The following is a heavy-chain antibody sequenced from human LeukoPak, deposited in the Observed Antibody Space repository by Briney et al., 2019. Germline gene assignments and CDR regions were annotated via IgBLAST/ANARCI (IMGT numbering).Heavy chain of an antibody. V-gene: IGHV3-53*01. D-gene: IGHD2-15*01. CDR1: GFTFSSYG. J-gene: IGHJ6*03. CDR3: ARVRCSGGSCYSNYYYYYMDV. CDR2: IYSGGSK. Sequence: PGGSLRLSCAASGFTFSSYGMHWVRQAPGKGLEWVSVIYSGGSKYYADSVKGRFTTSRNNSKNTLYLQMNSLRAEDTAVYYCARVRCSGGSCYSNYYYYYMDVWGKGTTVTVSS.